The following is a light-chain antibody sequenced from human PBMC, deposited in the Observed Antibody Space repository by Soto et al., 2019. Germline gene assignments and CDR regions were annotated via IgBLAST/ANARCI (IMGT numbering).Light chain of an antibody. J-gene: IGKJ4*02. CDR1: QSVSSN. CDR2: GAS. Sequence: EIVMTQSPATLSVSPGERATLPCRASQSVSSNLAWYQQKPGQAPRLLIYGASNRATGVPARFSGSGSGTDFTLTISSLEPEDFAVYYCQQRSDWPALTFGGGTKVDI. CDR3: QQRSDWPALT. V-gene: IGKV3-11*01.